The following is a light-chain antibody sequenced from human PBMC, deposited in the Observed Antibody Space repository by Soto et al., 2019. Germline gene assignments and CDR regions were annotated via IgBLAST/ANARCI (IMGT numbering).Light chain of an antibody. CDR3: QQLNSYPLA. J-gene: IGKJ3*01. Sequence: IQLTQSPSSLSASVGDRVTITCRASQGISGYLAWYQQKPGKAPKLLIYAASTLQSGVPSRFSGSGSGTDFTLTISSLQPADLATYYCQQLNSYPLAFGPGTKVDIK. CDR2: AAS. CDR1: QGISGY. V-gene: IGKV1-9*01.